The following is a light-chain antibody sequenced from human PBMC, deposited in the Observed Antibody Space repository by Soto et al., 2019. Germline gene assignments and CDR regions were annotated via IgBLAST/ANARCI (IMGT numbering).Light chain of an antibody. Sequence: EIVLTQSPATLSVSPGERATLSCRASQIVSSNLAWYQQKPGQAPRLVIYDASYRATGIPARFSGSGSGTDFTLTISSLEPEDFAVYYCQQRSNWITFGQGTRLEI. CDR1: QIVSSN. CDR2: DAS. J-gene: IGKJ5*01. CDR3: QQRSNWIT. V-gene: IGKV3-11*01.